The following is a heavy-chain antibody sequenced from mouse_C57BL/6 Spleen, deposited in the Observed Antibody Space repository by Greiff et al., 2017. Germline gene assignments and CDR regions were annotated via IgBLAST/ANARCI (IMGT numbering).Heavy chain of an antibody. V-gene: IGHV1-9*01. Sequence: VQLQQSGAELMKPGASVKLSCKATGYTFTGYWIEWVKQSPGHGLAWIGEILPGRGSTNYNEQFTGQATFTADTSSKTAYMQLSSLTTEDSAICYCARGDYGSSDGDYWGQGTTLTVSS. J-gene: IGHJ2*01. CDR2: ILPGRGST. D-gene: IGHD1-1*01. CDR1: GYTFTGYW. CDR3: ARGDYGSSDGDY.